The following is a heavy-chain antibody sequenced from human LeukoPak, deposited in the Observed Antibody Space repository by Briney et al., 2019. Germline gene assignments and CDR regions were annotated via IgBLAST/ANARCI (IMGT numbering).Heavy chain of an antibody. CDR2: ISSSGSTI. CDR1: GFTFSDYY. V-gene: IGHV3-11*01. D-gene: IGHD6-19*01. CDR3: ARPCYTGYSSGWYAY. Sequence: GGSLRLCCAASGFTFSDYYMSWIRQAPGKGLEWVSYISSSGSTIYYADSVKGRFTISRDNAKNSLYLQMNSLRAEDTAVYYCARPCYTGYSSGWYAYWGQGTLVTVSS. J-gene: IGHJ4*02.